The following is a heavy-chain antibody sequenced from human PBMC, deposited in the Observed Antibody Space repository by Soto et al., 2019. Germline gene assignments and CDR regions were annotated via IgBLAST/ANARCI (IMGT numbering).Heavy chain of an antibody. Sequence: QMQLLESGPGLVKPSETLSLTCAVSSASIDNNWNWVRQPPGKGLEWIGEIHQSGISYKNPSLKSRVTMSVDKSKNQFSLNLSSVTAADTAVYFCARSFGWYAFDPWGQGTLVTVSS. J-gene: IGHJ5*02. CDR2: IHQSGIS. D-gene: IGHD6-19*01. CDR3: ARSFGWYAFDP. V-gene: IGHV4-4*02. CDR1: SASIDNN.